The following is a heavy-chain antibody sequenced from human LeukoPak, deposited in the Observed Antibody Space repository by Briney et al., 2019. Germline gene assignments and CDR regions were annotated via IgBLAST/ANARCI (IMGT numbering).Heavy chain of an antibody. V-gene: IGHV3-7*01. CDR3: ARTGGSSGWYSPALLKYYFDY. J-gene: IGHJ4*02. CDR1: GFTFSSYW. CDR2: IKQEGNEK. Sequence: GGSLRLSCAASGFTFSSYWMSWVRQAPGKGLEWVANIKQEGNEKYYVDSVKGRFTISRDNAKNSLYLQMNSLRAEDTAVYYCARTGGSSGWYSPALLKYYFDYWGQGTLVTVSP. D-gene: IGHD6-19*01.